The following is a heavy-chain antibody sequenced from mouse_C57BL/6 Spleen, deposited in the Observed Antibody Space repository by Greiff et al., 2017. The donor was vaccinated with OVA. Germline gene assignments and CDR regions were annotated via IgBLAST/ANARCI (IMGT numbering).Heavy chain of an antibody. D-gene: IGHD2-4*01. J-gene: IGHJ4*01. CDR2: IYPGDGDT. CDR3: ARWYDYGGYAMDY. CDR1: GYAFSSSW. Sequence: QVQLQQSGPELVKPGASVKISCKASGYAFSSSWMNWVKQRPGKGLEWIGRIYPGDGDTNYNGKFKGKATLTADKSSSTAYMQLSSLTSEDSAVYFCARWYDYGGYAMDYWGQGTSVTVSS. V-gene: IGHV1-82*01.